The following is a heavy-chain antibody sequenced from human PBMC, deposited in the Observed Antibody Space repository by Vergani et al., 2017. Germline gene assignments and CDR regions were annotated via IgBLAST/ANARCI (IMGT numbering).Heavy chain of an antibody. CDR2: IRWNSGSI. CDR3: AKDDYDFGSDYPNLSPFDL. Sequence: EVQLVESGGGLVQPGRSLRLSCAASGFTFDDYAMHWVRQAPGKGLEWVSGIRWNSGSIGYADSVKGRFTISRDNAKNSLYLQMNSLRAEDTALYYCAKDDYDFGSDYPNLSPFDLWGRGTLVTVSS. CDR1: GFTFDDYA. V-gene: IGHV3-9*01. J-gene: IGHJ2*01. D-gene: IGHD3-3*01.